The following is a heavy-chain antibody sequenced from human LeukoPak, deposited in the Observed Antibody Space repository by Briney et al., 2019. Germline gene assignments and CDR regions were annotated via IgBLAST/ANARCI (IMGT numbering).Heavy chain of an antibody. CDR1: GGSISSYY. Sequence: SETLSLTCTVSGGSISSYYWSWLRQPPGKGLEWIGYIYYSGSTNYNPSLKSRVTISVDTSKNQFSLKLSSVTAADPAVYYCARADDYAWGSYQDQYFQHWGQGALVTVSS. CDR2: IYYSGST. J-gene: IGHJ1*01. D-gene: IGHD3-16*02. CDR3: ARADDYAWGSYQDQYFQH. V-gene: IGHV4-59*01.